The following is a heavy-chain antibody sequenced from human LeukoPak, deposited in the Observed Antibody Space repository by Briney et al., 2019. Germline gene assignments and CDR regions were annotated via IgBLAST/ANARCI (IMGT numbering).Heavy chain of an antibody. V-gene: IGHV4-34*01. J-gene: IGHJ4*02. CDR2: INHSGST. Sequence: SETLSLPCAVYGGSFSGYYWSWIRQPPGKGLEWLGEINHSGSTNYNPSLKSRVTISVDTSKNQFSLKLSSVTAADTAVYYCARVPPPSSAYYFDYWGQGTLVTVSS. CDR1: GGSFSGYY. CDR3: ARVPPPSSAYYFDY.